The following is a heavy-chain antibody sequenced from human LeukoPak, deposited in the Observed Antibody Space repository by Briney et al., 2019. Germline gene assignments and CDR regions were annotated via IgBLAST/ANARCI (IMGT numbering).Heavy chain of an antibody. J-gene: IGHJ4*02. V-gene: IGHV1-46*01. CDR3: ARDQGYYDSSGQSYYFDY. D-gene: IGHD3-22*01. CDR1: GYTFTSYY. CDR2: INPSGGST. Sequence: GASVKVSCKASGYTFTSYYMHWVRQAPGQGLEWMGIINPSGGSTSYAQKFQGRVTMTRDTSTSTVYMELSSLRSEDTAVYYCARDQGYYDSSGQSYYFDYWGQGTLVTVSS.